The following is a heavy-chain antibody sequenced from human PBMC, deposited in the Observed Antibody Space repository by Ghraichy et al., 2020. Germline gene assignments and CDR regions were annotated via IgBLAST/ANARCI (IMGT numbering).Heavy chain of an antibody. CDR3: ASSAVTSYYGTALDY. CDR1: GFTFTDYW. D-gene: IGHD1-26*01. J-gene: IGHJ4*02. V-gene: IGHV3-74*01. CDR2: IYIDESSA. Sequence: GGSLRLSCAASGFTFTDYWMHWVRQAPGKGLVWVSRIYIDESSATYADSVKGGFTISRDNAKNTLFLQMNSLRVDDTAIYYCASSAVTSYYGTALDYWGQGNLVTVSS.